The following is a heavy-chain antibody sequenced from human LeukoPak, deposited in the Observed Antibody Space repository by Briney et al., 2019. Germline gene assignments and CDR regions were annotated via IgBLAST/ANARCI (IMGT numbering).Heavy chain of an antibody. Sequence: SETLSLTCTVSGGSISSYYWSWIRQPAGKGLEWIGRIYTSGSTNYNPSLKSRVTMSVDTSKNQFSLKLSSVTAADTAVYYCARESSLHYYDNSGYYPYYSDYWGQGTLVTVSS. CDR2: IYTSGST. CDR3: ARESSLHYYDNSGYYPYYSDY. J-gene: IGHJ4*02. V-gene: IGHV4-4*07. D-gene: IGHD3-22*01. CDR1: GGSISSYY.